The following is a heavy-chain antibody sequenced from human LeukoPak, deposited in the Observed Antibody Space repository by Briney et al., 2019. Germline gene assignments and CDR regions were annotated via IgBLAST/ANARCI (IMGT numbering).Heavy chain of an antibody. CDR3: AKPRTIAVPGRSGFDS. CDR2: ISDLGAST. Sequence: PGGSLRLSCAASGFTFSNYAMNWVRQAPGKGLEWVSVISDLGASTYYADSVKGRFTISRDNSKNTLYLQKNSLRAEDTAVYYCAKPRTIAVPGRSGFDSWGQGTLVTVSS. J-gene: IGHJ4*02. CDR1: GFTFSNYA. V-gene: IGHV3-23*01. D-gene: IGHD6-13*01.